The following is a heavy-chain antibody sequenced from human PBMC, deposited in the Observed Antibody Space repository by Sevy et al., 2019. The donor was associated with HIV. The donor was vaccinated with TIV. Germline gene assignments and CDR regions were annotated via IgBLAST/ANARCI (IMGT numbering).Heavy chain of an antibody. J-gene: IGHJ5*02. CDR3: LRSGGAYDAGFDP. CDR1: GFTFSNFG. D-gene: IGHD3-22*01. CDR2: ISTSGKST. Sequence: GGSLRLSCAASGFTFSNFGIHWVRQAPGKGLEWVSKISTSGKSTFYADSVEGRVTISRDNAKNSVFLKTNSLRAEDTAVYYCLRSGGAYDAGFDPWGQGTLVTVSS. V-gene: IGHV3-48*04.